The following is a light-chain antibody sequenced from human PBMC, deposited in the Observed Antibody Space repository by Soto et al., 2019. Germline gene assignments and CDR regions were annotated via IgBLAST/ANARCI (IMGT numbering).Light chain of an antibody. CDR3: QQYGSSPWT. Sequence: EIVLTQSPGTLSLSPGERATLSCRASQSVSSNYLAWYKQKPGQTPRPLIYGASIRDTGIPDRFSGSGAGTDSTLTISRLASEEVAVYYYQQYGSSPWTFGQGKKVDIK. J-gene: IGKJ1*01. CDR2: GAS. V-gene: IGKV3-20*01. CDR1: QSVSSNY.